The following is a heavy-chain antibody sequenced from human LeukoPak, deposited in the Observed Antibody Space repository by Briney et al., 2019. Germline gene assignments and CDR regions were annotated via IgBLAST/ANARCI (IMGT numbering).Heavy chain of an antibody. Sequence: ASVKVSCKASGYTFTSYGISWVRQAPGQGLEWMGWISAYNGNTNYAQKLQGRVTMTTDTSTSTAYMELRSLRSDDTAVYYCARSPGYYDRSGDAFDIWGQGAMVTVSS. J-gene: IGHJ3*02. V-gene: IGHV1-18*01. CDR2: ISAYNGNT. D-gene: IGHD3-22*01. CDR1: GYTFTSYG. CDR3: ARSPGYYDRSGDAFDI.